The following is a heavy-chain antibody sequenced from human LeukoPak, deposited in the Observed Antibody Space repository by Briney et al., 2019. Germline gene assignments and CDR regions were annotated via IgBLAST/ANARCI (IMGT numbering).Heavy chain of an antibody. D-gene: IGHD6-19*01. Sequence: PGGSLRLSCAGSGFTFSKYDMHWVRQATGXGLEWVSDITSGGDTHYQGSVKGRFTISRDNAKNSFYLEMNSLRVGDTAVYYCVRGGPLAGHAFDVWGRGTLVTVS. CDR2: ITSGGDT. J-gene: IGHJ3*01. V-gene: IGHV3-13*04. CDR3: VRGGPLAGHAFDV. CDR1: GFTFSKYD.